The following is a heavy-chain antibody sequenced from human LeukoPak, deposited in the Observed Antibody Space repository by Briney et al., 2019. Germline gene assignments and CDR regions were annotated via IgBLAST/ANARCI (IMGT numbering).Heavy chain of an antibody. Sequence: GGSLRLSCAASGFTFSSYWMSWVRQAPGKGLEWVANIKQDGSEKYYVDSVKGRFTISRDNAKNSLYLQMNSLRAEDTAVYFCARGGVDYYGSGTYYLMYYFDYWGQGALVTVSS. CDR3: ARGGVDYYGSGTYYLMYYFDY. CDR1: GFTFSSYW. D-gene: IGHD3-10*01. J-gene: IGHJ4*02. V-gene: IGHV3-7*03. CDR2: IKQDGSEK.